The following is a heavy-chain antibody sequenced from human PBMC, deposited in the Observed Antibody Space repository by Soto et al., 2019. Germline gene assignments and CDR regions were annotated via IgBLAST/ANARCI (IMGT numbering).Heavy chain of an antibody. J-gene: IGHJ4*02. CDR2: IYYSGST. V-gene: IGHV4-39*01. Sequence: SETLSLTCTVSGGSISSSSYYWGWIRQPPGKGLEWIGSIYYSGSTYYNPSLKSRVTISVDTSKNQFSLKLSSVTAADTAVYYCARHADFWNLHYFDYWGQGTLVTVSS. CDR3: ARHADFWNLHYFDY. CDR1: GGSISSSSYY. D-gene: IGHD3-3*01.